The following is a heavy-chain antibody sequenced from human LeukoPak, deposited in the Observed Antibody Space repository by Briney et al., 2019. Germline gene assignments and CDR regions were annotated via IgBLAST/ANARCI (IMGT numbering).Heavy chain of an antibody. CDR2: IKQDGSQK. D-gene: IGHD6-19*01. V-gene: IGHV3-7*01. J-gene: IGHJ4*02. CDR3: ARDSSGSLDY. CDR1: GFTFSSYY. Sequence: GGSLRLSCAASGFTFSSYYMSWVHQAPGKGPEWVANIKQDGSQKNYVDSVKGRFTISRDNAKNSLYLQMSSLRAEDTAVYYCARDSSGSLDYWGQGTLVTVSS.